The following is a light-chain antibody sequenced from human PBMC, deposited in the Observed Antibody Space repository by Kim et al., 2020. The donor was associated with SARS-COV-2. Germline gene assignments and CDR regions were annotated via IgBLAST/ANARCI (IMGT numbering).Light chain of an antibody. Sequence: SSELTQDPVVSVALGQTVRITCQGDSLRSYYTTWYQQKPRQALVLVIYGRNNRPSGIPDRFSGSASGNTASLTISETQAEDEADFYCQSRDSGGRVMFGGGTQLTVL. J-gene: IGLJ3*02. CDR2: GRN. V-gene: IGLV3-19*01. CDR1: SLRSYY. CDR3: QSRDSGGRVM.